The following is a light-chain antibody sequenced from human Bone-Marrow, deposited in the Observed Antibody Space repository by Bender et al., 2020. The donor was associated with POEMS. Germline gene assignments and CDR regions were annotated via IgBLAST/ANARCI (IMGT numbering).Light chain of an antibody. CDR1: NLENTY. Sequence: SYELTQPPSVSVSPGQTATITCSGHNLENTYAFWYQQRPGQSPVLVIYQDNKRPSGIPERFSGFNSGNTATLTISGTQPIDEADYYCHSADSSAGYVFGTGTKVTVL. CDR3: HSADSSAGYV. J-gene: IGLJ1*01. V-gene: IGLV3-1*01. CDR2: QDN.